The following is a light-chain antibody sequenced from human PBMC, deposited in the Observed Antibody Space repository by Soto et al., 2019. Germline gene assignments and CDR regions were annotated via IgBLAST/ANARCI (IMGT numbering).Light chain of an antibody. J-gene: IGKJ1*01. Sequence: EIVLTQSPGTLSLSPGERATLSGRASQSVSSSYLAWYQQKPGQAPRLLIYGASRRATSIPDRFSGSGSVTDFTLTISRLEPEDFAVYYCQQYGSSPETFGQGTKVEIK. CDR3: QQYGSSPET. V-gene: IGKV3-20*01. CDR2: GAS. CDR1: QSVSSSY.